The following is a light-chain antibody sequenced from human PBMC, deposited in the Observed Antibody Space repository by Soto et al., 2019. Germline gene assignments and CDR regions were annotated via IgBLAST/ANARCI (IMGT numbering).Light chain of an antibody. CDR2: DAS. V-gene: IGKV1-5*01. CDR3: QQYNNYPWT. Sequence: DIQMTQSPSTLSASVADRVTITCRASQSISNWLAWYQQKPGKAPKLLIYDASSLESGVPSRFGGSGSGTEFTLTISSLQPDDFATYYCQQYNNYPWTFGQGTKVDI. CDR1: QSISNW. J-gene: IGKJ1*01.